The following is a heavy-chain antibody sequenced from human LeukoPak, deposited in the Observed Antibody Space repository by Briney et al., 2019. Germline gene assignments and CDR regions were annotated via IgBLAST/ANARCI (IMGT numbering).Heavy chain of an antibody. Sequence: GESLKISCKGSGYSFTSYWIGWVRQMPGKGLEWMGIIYPGDSDTRYSPSFQGQVTISADKSISTAYLQWSSLKVSDTAMYYCARCIHFPLYYMDVWGKGTTVTVSS. CDR2: IYPGDSDT. D-gene: IGHD3-3*02. J-gene: IGHJ6*03. CDR3: ARCIHFPLYYMDV. V-gene: IGHV5-51*01. CDR1: GYSFTSYW.